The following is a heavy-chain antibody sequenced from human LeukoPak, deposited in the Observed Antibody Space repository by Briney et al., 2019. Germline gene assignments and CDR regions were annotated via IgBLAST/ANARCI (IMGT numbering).Heavy chain of an antibody. D-gene: IGHD3-3*01. CDR1: GGSISSHY. CDR2: IYYSGST. V-gene: IGHV4-59*11. Sequence: SETLSLTCTVSGGSISSHYWSWIRQPPGKGLEWIGYIYYSGSTNYNPSLKSRVTISVETSKNQFSLKLSSVTAADTAVYYCVRGERGTYYDFWSGYHYFDYWGQGTLVTVSS. CDR3: VRGERGTYYDFWSGYHYFDY. J-gene: IGHJ4*02.